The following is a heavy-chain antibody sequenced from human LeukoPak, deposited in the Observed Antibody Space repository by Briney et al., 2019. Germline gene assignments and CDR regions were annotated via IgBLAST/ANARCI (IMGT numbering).Heavy chain of an antibody. CDR3: ARANYGGNSGLDY. Sequence: GGSLRLSCAASEFSFSYYAMHWVRQAPGKGLEWVAVISSDGSIKYYADSVKGRFTISRDNSKNTLYLQMNSLRSEDTAVYYCARANYGGNSGLDYWGQGTLVTVSS. V-gene: IGHV3-30-3*01. D-gene: IGHD4-23*01. CDR1: EFSFSYYA. J-gene: IGHJ4*02. CDR2: ISSDGSIK.